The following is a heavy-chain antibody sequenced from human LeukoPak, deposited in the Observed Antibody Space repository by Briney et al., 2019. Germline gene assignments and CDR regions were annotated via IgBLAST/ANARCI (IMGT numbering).Heavy chain of an antibody. J-gene: IGHJ4*02. V-gene: IGHV3-9*01. D-gene: IGHD5-12*01. CDR1: VFTFHQYA. CDR2: FCWNRGSI. Sequence: GGSLRLSCAASVFTFHQYAIHGVRRVPGEGLEWVSDFCWNRGSIVYAHSVKGRFTISRDRAKNSVYLQMNSLRPEDTALYYCAKDKAPLYSGYDWDLDFWGQGTLVTVSS. CDR3: AKDKAPLYSGYDWDLDF.